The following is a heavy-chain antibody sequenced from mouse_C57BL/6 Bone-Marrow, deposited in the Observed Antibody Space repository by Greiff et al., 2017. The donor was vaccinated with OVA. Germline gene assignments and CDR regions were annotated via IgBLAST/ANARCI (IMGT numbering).Heavy chain of an antibody. CDR2: ISSGSSTI. J-gene: IGHJ4*01. D-gene: IGHD2-2*01. CDR1: GFTFSDYG. Sequence: EVQRVESGGGLVKPGGSLKLSCAASGFTFSDYGMHWVRQAPEKGLEWVAYISSGSSTIYYADTVKGRFTISRDNAKNTLFLQMTSLRSEDTAMYYCAKIYYGYDWYDMDYWGQGTSVTVSS. CDR3: AKIYYGYDWYDMDY. V-gene: IGHV5-17*01.